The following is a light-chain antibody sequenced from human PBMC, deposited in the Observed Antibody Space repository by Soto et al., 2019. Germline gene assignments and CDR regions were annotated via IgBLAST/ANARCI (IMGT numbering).Light chain of an antibody. Sequence: EVVVTQSPATLSVSPGERATLSCRASQSVSSNLAWYQQKPGQAPRLLIYGASTRATGIPARFSGSVSGTEFTLTISSLQSEDFAVYYCQQYNIWPRALGQGTKVEIK. CDR2: GAS. J-gene: IGKJ1*01. CDR3: QQYNIWPRA. V-gene: IGKV3-15*01. CDR1: QSVSSN.